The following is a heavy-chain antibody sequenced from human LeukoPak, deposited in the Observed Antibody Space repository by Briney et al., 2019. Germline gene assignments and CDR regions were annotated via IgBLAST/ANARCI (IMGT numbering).Heavy chain of an antibody. V-gene: IGHV1-69*04. CDR1: GGTFSSYA. D-gene: IGHD7-27*01. Sequence: ASVKVSCKASGGTFSSYAISWVGQAPGQGLEWMGRIIPILGIANYAQKFQGRVTITADKSTSTAYMELSSLRSEDTAVYYCASAWGSGMDVWGQGTTVTVSS. CDR2: IIPILGIA. CDR3: ASAWGSGMDV. J-gene: IGHJ6*02.